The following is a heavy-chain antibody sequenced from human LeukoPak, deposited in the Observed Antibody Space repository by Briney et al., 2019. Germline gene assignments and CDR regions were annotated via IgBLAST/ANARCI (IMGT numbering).Heavy chain of an antibody. CDR1: GFTFSSYA. D-gene: IGHD2-2*01. Sequence: PGGSLRLSCAASGFTFSSYAMSWVRQAPGKGLEWVSAISGSGGSTYYADSVKGRFTISRDNSKNALYLQMNSLRAEDTAVYYCAKDSRYCSSTSCPHETDYYYYYGMDVWGQGTTATVSS. CDR2: ISGSGGST. J-gene: IGHJ6*02. CDR3: AKDSRYCSSTSCPHETDYYYYYGMDV. V-gene: IGHV3-23*01.